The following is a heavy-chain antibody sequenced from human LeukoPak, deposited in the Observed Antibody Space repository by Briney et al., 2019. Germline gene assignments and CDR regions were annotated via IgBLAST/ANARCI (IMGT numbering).Heavy chain of an antibody. D-gene: IGHD6-13*01. CDR3: ARDPGIAAVDY. CDR2: INSDGSST. J-gene: IGHJ4*02. CDR1: GFTFSSYW. Sequence: GGSLRLSCAASGFTFSSYWMHWVRQAPGKGLVWVSRINSDGSSTSYADSVKGRFTISRDNAKNALYLQMNSLRAEDTAVYYCARDPGIAAVDYWGQGTLVTVSS. V-gene: IGHV3-74*01.